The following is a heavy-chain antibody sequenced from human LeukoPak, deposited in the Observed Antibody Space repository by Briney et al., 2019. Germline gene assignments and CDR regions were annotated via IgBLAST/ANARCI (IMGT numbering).Heavy chain of an antibody. D-gene: IGHD6-13*01. J-gene: IGHJ4*02. CDR1: GGSLSSYY. V-gene: IGHV4-59*08. CDR2: IHYSGST. CDR3: ARRRRVNRAAAGVYFDY. Sequence: SETLSLTCTVSGGSLSSYYCSCIRQPPGKGLDWIGYIHYSGSTNYNPSLKSRVTISVDTSKNQFSLKLSSVTAADTAVYYCARRRRVNRAAAGVYFDYWGQGTLVTVSS.